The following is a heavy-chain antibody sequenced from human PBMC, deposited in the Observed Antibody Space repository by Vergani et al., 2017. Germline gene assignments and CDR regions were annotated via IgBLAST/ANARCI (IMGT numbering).Heavy chain of an antibody. J-gene: IGHJ2*01. CDR1: GGSLSSYY. CDR3: ARTGHTEYCGGDCYSFWYFDL. V-gene: IGHV4-4*07. CDR2: IYTSGST. Sequence: QVQLPESGPGLVKPSETLSLTCTVSGGSLSSYYWSWIRQPAGKGLEWIGRIYTSGSTNYNPSLKSRVTMSVDTSKNQFSLKLSSVTAADTAVYYCARTGHTEYCGGDCYSFWYFDLWGRGTLVTVSS. D-gene: IGHD2-21*02.